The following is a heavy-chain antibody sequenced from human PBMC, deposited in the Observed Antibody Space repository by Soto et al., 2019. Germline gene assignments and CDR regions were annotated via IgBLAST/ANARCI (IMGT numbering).Heavy chain of an antibody. CDR2: ISSSSSTI. CDR1: GFTFSSYS. CDR3: ARDHNYYDSSVEPWYFDL. D-gene: IGHD3-22*01. Sequence: GGSLRLSCAASGFTFSSYSMNWVRQAPGKGLEWVSYISSSSSTIYYADSVKGRFTISRDNAKNSLYLQMNSLRAEDTAAYYCARDHNYYDSSVEPWYFDLWGRGTLVTVSS. V-gene: IGHV3-48*01. J-gene: IGHJ2*01.